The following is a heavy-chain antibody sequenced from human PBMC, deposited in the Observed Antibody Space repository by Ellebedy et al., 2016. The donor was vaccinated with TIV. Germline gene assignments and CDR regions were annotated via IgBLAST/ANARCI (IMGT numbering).Heavy chain of an antibody. V-gene: IGHV3-23*01. CDR2: INEHGRDT. Sequence: GESLKISCAASGFAFSSYPMSWVRQAPGKGLEWVSGINEHGRDTFHADSVKGRFTISRDNARNTVHLQLNGLRAEDTAVYYCSFKGMTTRVYWGQGTLVTVSS. CDR1: GFAFSSYP. J-gene: IGHJ4*02. CDR3: SFKGMTTRVY. D-gene: IGHD1-1*01.